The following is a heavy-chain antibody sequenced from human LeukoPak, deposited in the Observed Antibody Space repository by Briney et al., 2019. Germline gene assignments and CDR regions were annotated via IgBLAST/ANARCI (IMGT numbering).Heavy chain of an antibody. D-gene: IGHD3-10*01. Sequence: GGSLRLSCAASGFTFSSYAMSWVRHAPGKGLEWVSTITGSGESTYYADSVKGRFTISRDSSKNTLYLQMNSLRAEDTAVYYCAKGTSASGTYYSAWNYWGQGTLVTVSS. CDR2: ITGSGEST. V-gene: IGHV3-23*01. J-gene: IGHJ4*02. CDR3: AKGTSASGTYYSAWNY. CDR1: GFTFSSYA.